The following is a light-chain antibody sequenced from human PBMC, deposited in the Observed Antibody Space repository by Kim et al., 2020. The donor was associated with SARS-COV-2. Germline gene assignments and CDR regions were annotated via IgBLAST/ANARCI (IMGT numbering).Light chain of an antibody. Sequence: ALGQKIRITCQENSLRSYYASWYQHKQEQAPVLVIYGKNNRPSGIPDRFSGSSSGNTASLTITGAQAEDEADYYCNSRDSSGNHVVFGGGTQLTVL. CDR1: SLRSYY. CDR2: GKN. CDR3: NSRDSSGNHVV. J-gene: IGLJ2*01. V-gene: IGLV3-19*01.